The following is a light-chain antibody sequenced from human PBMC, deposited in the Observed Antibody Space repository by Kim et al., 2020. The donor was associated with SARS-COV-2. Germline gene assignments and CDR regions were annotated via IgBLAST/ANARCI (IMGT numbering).Light chain of an antibody. J-gene: IGKJ1*01. CDR2: GAS. CDR3: QQYNDWPPL. CDR1: QSVRNN. Sequence: VSAGERATLSCRASQSVRNNLAWYQQKPGQAPRLLFYGASTRAAGIPARFIGSGSGTEFTLTISRLQSEDFAVYHCQQYNDWPPLFGQGTKVDIK. V-gene: IGKV3-15*01.